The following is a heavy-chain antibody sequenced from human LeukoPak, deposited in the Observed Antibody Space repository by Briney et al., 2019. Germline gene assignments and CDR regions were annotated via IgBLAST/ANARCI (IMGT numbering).Heavy chain of an antibody. CDR1: GGSISSSSYY. J-gene: IGHJ4*02. CDR3: ARGAPPQN. V-gene: IGHV4-39*07. CDR2: VYYTGAS. Sequence: SETLSLTCTVSGGSISSSSYYWGWIRQPPGKGLEWIGSVYYTGASYYNPSLKSRVTISIDTSKKHFSLKLTSVTAADTAVYYCARGAPPQNWGQGTLVTVSS.